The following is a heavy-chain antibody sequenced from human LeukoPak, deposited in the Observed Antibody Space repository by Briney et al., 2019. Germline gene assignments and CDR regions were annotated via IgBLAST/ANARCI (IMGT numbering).Heavy chain of an antibody. CDR3: ATIFGSIPDY. J-gene: IGHJ4*02. Sequence: ASVKVSCKASGYTSTGYYMHWVRQAPGQGLEWMGRINPNSGGTNYAQKFQGRVTMTRDTSISTAYMELSRLRSDETAVYYCATIFGSIPDYWGQGTLVTVSS. CDR2: INPNSGGT. V-gene: IGHV1-2*06. CDR1: GYTSTGYY. D-gene: IGHD3-10*02.